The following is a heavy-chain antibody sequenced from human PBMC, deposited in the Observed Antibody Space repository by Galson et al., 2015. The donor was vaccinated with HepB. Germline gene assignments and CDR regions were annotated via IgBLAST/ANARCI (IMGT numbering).Heavy chain of an antibody. D-gene: IGHD3-10*01. V-gene: IGHV3-7*01. J-gene: IGHJ1*01. Sequence: SLRLSCAASGITFSNYWMSWARQAAGKGLEWGANIKQDGGVKHYLDSVKGRFAISRDNAKNSVYLQMSSLRAEDTGIYYCASGSHMDHWGQGTLVTVSS. CDR3: ASGSHMDH. CDR2: IKQDGGVK. CDR1: GITFSNYW.